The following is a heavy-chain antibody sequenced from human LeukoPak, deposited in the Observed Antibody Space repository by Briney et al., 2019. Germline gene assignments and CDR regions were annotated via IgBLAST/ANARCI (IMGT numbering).Heavy chain of an antibody. CDR2: IDRGGNSL. D-gene: IGHD1-26*01. CDR1: GFTFSSYE. V-gene: IGHV3-7*01. J-gene: IGHJ4*02. CDR3: VRTDTTSFGYFDH. Sequence: GGSLRLSCAASGFTFSSYEMNWVRQAPGKGLEWVANIDRGGNSLLYADSVRGRFAISRDNVKNSLYLHMNSLRVEDTAVYYCVRTDTTSFGYFDHWGRGTLVTVSS.